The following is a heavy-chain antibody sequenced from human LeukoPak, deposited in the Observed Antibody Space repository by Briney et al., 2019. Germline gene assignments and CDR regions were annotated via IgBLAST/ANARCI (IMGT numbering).Heavy chain of an antibody. J-gene: IGHJ4*02. CDR1: GFIFNNYA. CDR3: AKDNRRHYTSGPNPDSLH. D-gene: IGHD6-19*01. V-gene: IGHV3-9*01. CDR2: ISWNSGTI. Sequence: GGSLRLSCAGSGFIFNNYAMHWVRQPPGKGLEWVSGISWNSGTIDYADSVRGRFTISRDNAKNSLYLQMDSLRVEDTAFYYCAKDNRRHYTSGPNPDSLHWGQGALVIVSS.